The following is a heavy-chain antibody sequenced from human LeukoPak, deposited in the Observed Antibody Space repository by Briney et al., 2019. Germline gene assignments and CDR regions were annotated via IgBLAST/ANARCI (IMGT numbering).Heavy chain of an antibody. D-gene: IGHD2-2*01. CDR3: TTVNCSSTSCHGDY. V-gene: IGHV3-15*01. CDR2: IKSKTDGGTT. CDR1: GFTFSNAW. Sequence: GGSLRLSCAASGFTFSNAWMSWVRQAPGKGLEWVGRIKSKTDGGTTDYAAPVKGRVTISRDDSKNTLYLQMNSLKTEDTAVYYCTTVNCSSTSCHGDYWGQGTLVTVSS. J-gene: IGHJ4*02.